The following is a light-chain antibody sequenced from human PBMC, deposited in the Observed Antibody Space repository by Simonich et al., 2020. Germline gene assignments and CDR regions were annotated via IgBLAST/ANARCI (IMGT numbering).Light chain of an antibody. CDR1: GRDVVGSNY. CDR3: SSYAGSNNLV. J-gene: IGLJ2*01. V-gene: IGLV2-14*01. Sequence: QSALPQPASVSRSPGQSITISCTGTGRDVVGSNYVSWYQQHPGKAPQLLSYDVSKRSSGVSKLFSGSKSGNTASLTVSGLQAEEEADYYCSSYAGSNNLVFGGGTKLTVL. CDR2: DVS.